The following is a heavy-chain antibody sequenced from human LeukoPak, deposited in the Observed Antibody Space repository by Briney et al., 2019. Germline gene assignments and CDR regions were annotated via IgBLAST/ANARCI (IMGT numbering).Heavy chain of an antibody. J-gene: IGHJ6*02. D-gene: IGHD3-10*01. CDR3: ARGSGWGMDV. CDR2: IGTNADT. Sequence: PGGSLRLSCAASGFTFSSHDMHWVSQTTGRGLEWVSVIGTNADTYYPGSVKGRFTISRENAKNSLFLQMTSLRAGDTAVYYCARGSGWGMDVWGQGTTVTVSS. CDR1: GFTFSSHD. V-gene: IGHV3-13*04.